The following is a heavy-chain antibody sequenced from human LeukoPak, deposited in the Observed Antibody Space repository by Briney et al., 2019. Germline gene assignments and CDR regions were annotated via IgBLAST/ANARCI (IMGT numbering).Heavy chain of an antibody. D-gene: IGHD3-9*01. J-gene: IGHJ4*02. V-gene: IGHV1-18*01. CDR3: AATGRVLRYFDWLSPGDY. Sequence: YNGNTNYAQKLQGRVTMTTDTSTSTAYMELRSLRSDDTAVYYCAATGRVLRYFDWLSPGDYWGQGTLVTVSS. CDR2: YNGNT.